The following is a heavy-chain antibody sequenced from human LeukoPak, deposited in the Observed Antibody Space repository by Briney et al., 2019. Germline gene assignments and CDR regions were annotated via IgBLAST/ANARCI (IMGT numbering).Heavy chain of an antibody. D-gene: IGHD1-1*01. CDR1: GFTFSTYA. J-gene: IGHJ4*02. Sequence: GGPLRLSCAASGFTFSTYAMSWVRQAPGKGLEWVSAISGSGGATSYADSVKGRFTISRDNFKNTLYLQMNSLRAEDTAVYYCAKGMTAPGNYYFDYWGQGTLVTVSS. V-gene: IGHV3-23*01. CDR2: ISGSGGAT. CDR3: AKGMTAPGNYYFDY.